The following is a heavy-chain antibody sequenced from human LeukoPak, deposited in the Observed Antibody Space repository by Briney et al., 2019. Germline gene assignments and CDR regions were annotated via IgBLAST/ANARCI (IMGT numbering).Heavy chain of an antibody. CDR1: GGSISSSSYY. V-gene: IGHV4-39*01. J-gene: IGHJ4*02. D-gene: IGHD6-6*01. CDR3: ARHESYSSSYDY. CDR2: IYYSGST. Sequence: SETLSLTCTVSGGSISSSSYYWGWIRQPPGKGLEWIGSIYYSGSTYYNPSLKSRVTISVDTSKNQFSLKLSSVTAADTAVYYCARHESYSSSYDYWGQGTLVTVSS.